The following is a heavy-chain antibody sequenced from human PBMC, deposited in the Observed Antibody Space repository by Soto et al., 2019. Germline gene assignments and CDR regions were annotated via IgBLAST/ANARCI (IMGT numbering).Heavy chain of an antibody. CDR2: ISPILTTT. CDR3: ARGPSRSSVIHYYYSLDV. Sequence: QVLLVQSGTEVKKPGSSVKVSCTASGGTLDSYAISWVRQAPGQGLEWLGGISPILTTTKYAQKFQGRVTITADESTHTAYMELRSLRSDYTALYYCARGPSRSSVIHYYYSLDVWGQGTKVTVSS. J-gene: IGHJ6*02. V-gene: IGHV1-69*01. CDR1: GGTLDSYA. D-gene: IGHD3-10*01.